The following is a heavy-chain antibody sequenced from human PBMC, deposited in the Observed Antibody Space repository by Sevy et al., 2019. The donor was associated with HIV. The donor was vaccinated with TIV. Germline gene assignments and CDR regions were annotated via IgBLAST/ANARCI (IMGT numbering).Heavy chain of an antibody. V-gene: IGHV3-7*03. CDR3: ARDHPSTAPFDY. D-gene: IGHD2-21*02. CDR1: GFTFSNFW. CDR2: IKQDGSEN. Sequence: GGSLRLSCAASGFTFSNFWMSWDSQAPGKGLEFVANIKQDGSENFYAASVKGRFTISRDNAKNSLFLQMNNLRVEETAVYFGARDHPSTAPFDYWGQGTLVTVSS. J-gene: IGHJ4*02.